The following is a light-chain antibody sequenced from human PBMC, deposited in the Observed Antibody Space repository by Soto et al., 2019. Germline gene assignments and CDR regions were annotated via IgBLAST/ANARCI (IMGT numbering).Light chain of an antibody. V-gene: IGKV3-20*01. Sequence: EIVLTQSPGTLSLSPGERATLSCRASQSVSSSYLAWYQQKPGQAPRLLIYGASSRATGIPDRFSGSGSGTDFTLTISSVEAEDFAVYYCQQYGSSPPYTFGQGTKLEIK. CDR2: GAS. CDR3: QQYGSSPPYT. CDR1: QSVSSSY. J-gene: IGKJ2*01.